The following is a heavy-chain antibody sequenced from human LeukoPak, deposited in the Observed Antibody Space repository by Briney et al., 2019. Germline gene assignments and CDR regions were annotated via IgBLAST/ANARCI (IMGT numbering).Heavy chain of an antibody. J-gene: IGHJ4*02. CDR1: GYTFTSYG. CDR3: ARGAFGEDDILTGYYMGEFDY. CDR2: ISAYNGNT. D-gene: IGHD3-9*01. Sequence: GASVKVSCKASGYTFTSYGISWVRQAPGQGVEWMGWISAYNGNTNYAQKLQGRVTMTTDTSTSTAYMELRSLRSDDTAVYYCARGAFGEDDILTGYYMGEFDYWGQGTLVTVSS. V-gene: IGHV1-18*01.